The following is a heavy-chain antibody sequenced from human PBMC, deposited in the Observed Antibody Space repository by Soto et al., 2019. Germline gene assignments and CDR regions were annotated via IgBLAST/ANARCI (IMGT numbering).Heavy chain of an antibody. D-gene: IGHD3-22*01. CDR3: ARGDATKIVVTTYYAMDV. J-gene: IGHJ6*02. CDR2: IIPVFGTP. Sequence: QVQLVKPGAEVKKLGPSVKVSGKVSGGSLGNYGISWGRQAPGQGLEWMGAIIPVFGTPNYAQKFQDRVTITADESTTTVYMEVRSLTSEDTAVYYCARGDATKIVVTTYYAMDVWGQGTTVTVSS. V-gene: IGHV1-69*12. CDR1: GGSLGNYG.